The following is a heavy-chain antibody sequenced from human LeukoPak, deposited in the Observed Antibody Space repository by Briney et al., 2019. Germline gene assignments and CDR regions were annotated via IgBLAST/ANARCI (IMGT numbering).Heavy chain of an antibody. J-gene: IGHJ4*02. Sequence: GGSLRLSYAASGFTVISNYMSWVRQAPGKGLEWVSVIYSGGTTYYTDSVKGRFTISRDTSKNTLYLQMNSLRAEDTAVYYCARDSGSYRAFDYWGQGTLVTVSS. D-gene: IGHD1-26*01. CDR1: GFTVISNY. CDR2: IYSGGTT. CDR3: ARDSGSYRAFDY. V-gene: IGHV3-53*01.